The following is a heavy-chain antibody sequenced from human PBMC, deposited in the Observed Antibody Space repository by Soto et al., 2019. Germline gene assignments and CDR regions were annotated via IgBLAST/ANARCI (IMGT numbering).Heavy chain of an antibody. V-gene: IGHV3-49*03. Sequence: GGSLRLSCTASGFTFGDYAMSWFRQAPWKGLEWVGFIRSKAYGGTTEYAASVKGRFTISRDDSKSIAYLQMNSLKTEDTAVYYCTRSLTYYSYSSGYSIDSWGQGTLVTVSS. CDR2: IRSKAYGGTT. J-gene: IGHJ4*02. CDR1: GFTFGDYA. D-gene: IGHD3-22*01. CDR3: TRSLTYYSYSSGYSIDS.